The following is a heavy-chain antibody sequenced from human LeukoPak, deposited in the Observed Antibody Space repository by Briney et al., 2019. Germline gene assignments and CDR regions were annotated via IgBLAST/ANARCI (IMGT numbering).Heavy chain of an antibody. V-gene: IGHV3-23*01. Sequence: GGSLRLSCAASGLIFHNYALVWIRRAPGKGPEWVSAILGGGGTFYADAVKGRFTISRDNSKNALYLQMNSLRAEDTATYYCGQDPNGNYIGAFDFWGRGTMVTVSS. CDR2: ILGGGGT. J-gene: IGHJ3*01. D-gene: IGHD4-17*01. CDR1: GLIFHNYA. CDR3: GQDPNGNYIGAFDF.